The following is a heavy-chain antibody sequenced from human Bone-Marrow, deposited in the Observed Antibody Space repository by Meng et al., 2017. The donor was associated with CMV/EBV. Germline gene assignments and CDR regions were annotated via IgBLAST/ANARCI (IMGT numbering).Heavy chain of an antibody. Sequence: SETLSLTCAVYGGSFSGYYWSWIRQPPGKGLEWIGEINHRGSTNYNPSLKSRITISVDTSKNQFSLKLTSVTAADTAIYYCARGEGIVATTNNWFDPWGQGTLVTVSS. CDR2: INHRGST. CDR3: ARGEGIVATTNNWFDP. CDR1: GGSFSGYY. J-gene: IGHJ5*02. D-gene: IGHD5-12*01. V-gene: IGHV4-34*01.